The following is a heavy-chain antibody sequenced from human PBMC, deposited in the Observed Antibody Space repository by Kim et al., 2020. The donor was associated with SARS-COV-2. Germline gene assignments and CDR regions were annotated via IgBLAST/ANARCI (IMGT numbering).Heavy chain of an antibody. CDR3: AIRLITYYYDSRGAKSKVGGSNMDV. CDR2: IYYSGST. CDR1: GGSISSSSYY. D-gene: IGHD3-22*01. V-gene: IGHV4-39*01. J-gene: IGHJ6*02. Sequence: SETLSLTCTVSGGSISSSSYYWGWIRQPPGKGLEWIGSIYYSGSTYYNPSLKSRVTISVDTSKNQFSLKLSSVTAADTAVYYCAIRLITYYYDSRGAKSKVGGSNMDVWGQGTTVPVSS.